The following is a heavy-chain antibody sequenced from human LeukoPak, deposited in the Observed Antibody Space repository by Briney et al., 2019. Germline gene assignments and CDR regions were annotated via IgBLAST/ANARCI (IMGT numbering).Heavy chain of an antibody. CDR2: ISGSSNYI. Sequence: GGSLRLSCAASGFTFSSYSMNWVRQAPGKGLEWVSSISGSSNYIYYADSVKGRFTISRDNAKNSLYLQMNSLRAEDTAVYYCARDRGYSTFDMWGQGTMVTVSS. J-gene: IGHJ3*02. D-gene: IGHD5-18*01. V-gene: IGHV3-21*01. CDR3: ARDRGYSTFDM. CDR1: GFTFSSYS.